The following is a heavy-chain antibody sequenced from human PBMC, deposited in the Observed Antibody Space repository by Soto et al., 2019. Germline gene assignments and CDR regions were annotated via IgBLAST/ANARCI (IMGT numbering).Heavy chain of an antibody. V-gene: IGHV1-18*01. D-gene: IGHD1-7*01. J-gene: IGHJ6*02. CDR3: ARVITGTTFYYYYGMDV. Sequence: ASVKVSCKTSGYTFTSYGINWVRQAPGQGLERMGWISAYNGNTNYAQKLQGRVTMTTDTSTSTAYMELRSLRSDDTAVYYCARVITGTTFYYYYGMDVWGQGTTVTVS. CDR1: GYTFTSYG. CDR2: ISAYNGNT.